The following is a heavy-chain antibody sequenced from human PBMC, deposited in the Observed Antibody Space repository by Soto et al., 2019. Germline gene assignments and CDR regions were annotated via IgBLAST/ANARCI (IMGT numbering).Heavy chain of an antibody. D-gene: IGHD1-20*01. CDR3: AVITGTTTPPAYYFDY. CDR1: GGTFSSYA. CDR2: IIPIFGTA. J-gene: IGHJ4*02. V-gene: IGHV1-69*06. Sequence: SVKVSCKASGGTFSSYAISGVRQAPGQGLEWMGGIIPIFGTANYAQKFQGRVTITADKSTSTAYMELSSLRSEDTAVYYCAVITGTTTPPAYYFDYWGQGTLVTVSS.